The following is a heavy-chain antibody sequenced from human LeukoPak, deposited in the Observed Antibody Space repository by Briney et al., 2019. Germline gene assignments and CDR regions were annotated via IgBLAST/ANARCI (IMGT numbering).Heavy chain of an antibody. Sequence: GGSLRLSCAASGFTFSSYGMHWVRQAPGKGLEWVAFIRYDGSNKYYADSVKGRFTISRDNSKNTLYLQMNSLRAEDTAVYYCAKDRVAVMWWSRVSPTYYYYMDVSGKGTTVTVSS. J-gene: IGHJ6*03. CDR1: GFTFSSYG. D-gene: IGHD2-21*01. CDR2: IRYDGSNK. V-gene: IGHV3-30*02. CDR3: AKDRVAVMWWSRVSPTYYYYMDV.